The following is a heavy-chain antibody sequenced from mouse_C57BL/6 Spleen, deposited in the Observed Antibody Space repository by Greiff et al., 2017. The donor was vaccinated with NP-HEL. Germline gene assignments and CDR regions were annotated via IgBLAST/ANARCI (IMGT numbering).Heavy chain of an antibody. CDR3: ARHEDPYYYGEGAMDY. CDR1: GYTFTEYT. J-gene: IGHJ4*01. V-gene: IGHV1-62-2*01. CDR2: FYPGSGSI. D-gene: IGHD1-1*01. Sequence: QVQLQQSGAELVKPGASVKLSCKASGYTFTEYTIHWVKQRSGQGLEWIGWFYPGSGSIKYNEKFKDKATLTADKSSSTVYMELSRLTSEDSAVYFGARHEDPYYYGEGAMDYWGQGTSVTVSS.